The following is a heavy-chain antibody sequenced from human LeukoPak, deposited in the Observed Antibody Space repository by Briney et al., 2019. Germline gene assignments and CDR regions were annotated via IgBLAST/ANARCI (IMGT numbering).Heavy chain of an antibody. D-gene: IGHD3/OR15-3a*01. CDR3: ARQTGSGLFILP. Sequence: PSETLSLTCTVSGVSISSSNSNWGWIRQPPGKGLEWIGSIYYNGNTYYNASLKSQVSISIDTSKNQFSLRLTSVTAADTAVYYCARQTGSGLFILPGGQGTLVTVSS. CDR2: IYYNGNT. CDR1: GVSISSSNSN. J-gene: IGHJ4*02. V-gene: IGHV4-39*01.